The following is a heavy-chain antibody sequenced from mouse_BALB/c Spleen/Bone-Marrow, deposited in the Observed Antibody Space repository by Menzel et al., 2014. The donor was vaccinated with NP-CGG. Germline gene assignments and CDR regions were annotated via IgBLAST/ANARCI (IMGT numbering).Heavy chain of an antibody. CDR3: ARLGYYGYFVD. D-gene: IGHD2-3*01. CDR2: INPESSTI. CDR1: GFDFRRYW. J-gene: IGHJ2*01. Sequence: VQLQHSGSGLVQPGGSLKLSCAASGFDFRRYWMSWVRQAPGKGLEWIGEINPESSTINYTPSLKDKFIISRDNAKNTLYLQMSKVRSEDTALYYCARLGYYGYFVDWGQGTTLTVSS. V-gene: IGHV4-1*02.